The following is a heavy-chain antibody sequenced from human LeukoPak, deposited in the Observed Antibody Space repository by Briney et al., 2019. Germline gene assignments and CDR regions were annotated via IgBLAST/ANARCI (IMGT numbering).Heavy chain of an antibody. D-gene: IGHD2-15*01. CDR2: IYTSGST. CDR1: GGSFSGYY. CDR3: ARGRYCSGGSCKLDY. J-gene: IGHJ4*02. V-gene: IGHV4-59*10. Sequence: PSETLSLTCAVYGGSFSGYYWSWIRQPAGKGLEWIGRIYTSGSTNYNPSLKSRVTISVDTSKNQFSLKLSSVTAADTAVYYCARGRYCSGGSCKLDYWGQGTLVTVSS.